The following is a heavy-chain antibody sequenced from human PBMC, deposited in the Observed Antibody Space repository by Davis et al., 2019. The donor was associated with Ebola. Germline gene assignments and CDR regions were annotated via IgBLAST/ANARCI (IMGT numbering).Heavy chain of an antibody. J-gene: IGHJ4*02. Sequence: GESLKISCAASGFTFSSYAMSWVRQAPGKGLEWVSGISGSGGSTYYADSVKGRFTISRDNAKNSLYLQLNTLRDEDTAVYFCVSAGWDHWGQGTLVTVSS. CDR1: GFTFSSYA. V-gene: IGHV3-23*01. D-gene: IGHD2-15*01. CDR3: VSAGWDH. CDR2: ISGSGGST.